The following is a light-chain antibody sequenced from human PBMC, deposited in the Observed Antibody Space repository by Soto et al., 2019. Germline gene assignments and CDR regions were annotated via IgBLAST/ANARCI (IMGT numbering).Light chain of an antibody. V-gene: IGLV2-14*01. Sequence: QSALTQPASVSGSTGQSITISCTGTSSDVGGYNYVSWYQQHPGKAPKLMIYDVSNRPSGVSNRFSGSKSGNTASLTISGLQAEDEADYYCSSYTSGWVFCGGTKVTVL. CDR2: DVS. J-gene: IGLJ3*02. CDR3: SSYTSGWV. CDR1: SSDVGGYNY.